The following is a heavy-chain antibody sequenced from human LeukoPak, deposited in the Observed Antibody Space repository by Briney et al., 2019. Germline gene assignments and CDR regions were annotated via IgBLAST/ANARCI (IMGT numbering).Heavy chain of an antibody. Sequence: GASVKVSCKASGYTFTSAAIHWVRQAPGQRLEWMGWINTAKGDISYSEMFRGRATIARDTSASTAYMELSSLRSEDTAVYYCARGLSTATTFYFDFWGQGTRVIVSS. V-gene: IGHV1-3*04. D-gene: IGHD4-17*01. J-gene: IGHJ4*02. CDR2: INTAKGDI. CDR3: ARGLSTATTFYFDF. CDR1: GYTFTSAA.